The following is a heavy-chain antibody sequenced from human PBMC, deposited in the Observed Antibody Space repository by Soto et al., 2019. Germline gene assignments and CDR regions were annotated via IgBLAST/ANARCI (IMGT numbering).Heavy chain of an antibody. CDR1: GFTFSDYL. J-gene: IGHJ4*02. D-gene: IGHD7-27*01. Sequence: EVQLVDSGGALVQPGGSLRLSCAASGFTFSDYLMTWVRQAPGKGLEWVAAIKQDGNKKYYVDSVKGRFTISRDNSKNSLYLQVNALRAEDTAVDYCGSGHYLGTGGRGTLVTVSS. V-gene: IGHV3-7*01. CDR3: GSGHYLGT. CDR2: IKQDGNKK.